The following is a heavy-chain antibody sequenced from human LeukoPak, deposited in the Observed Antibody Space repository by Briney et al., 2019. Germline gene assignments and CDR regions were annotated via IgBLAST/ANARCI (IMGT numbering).Heavy chain of an antibody. J-gene: IGHJ4*02. Sequence: SVKVSCKVSGYTLTELSMHWVRQAPGQGLEWMGGIIPIFGTANNAQKFQGRVTITTDESTSTAYMELSSLRSEDTAVYYCARGRIYDSSGYYLNWGQGTLVTVSS. D-gene: IGHD3-22*01. V-gene: IGHV1-69*05. CDR1: GYTLTELS. CDR2: IIPIFGTA. CDR3: ARGRIYDSSGYYLN.